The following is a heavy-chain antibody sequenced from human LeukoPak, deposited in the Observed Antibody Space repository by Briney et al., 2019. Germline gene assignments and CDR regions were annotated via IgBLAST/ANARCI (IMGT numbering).Heavy chain of an antibody. D-gene: IGHD3-22*01. Sequence: SSETLSRTCTVSGGSISSYYWSWIRQPAGQGLEWIGRIYTSGSTNYNPSLKSRVTMSVDTSKNQFSLKLSSVTAADTAVYYCARDVGYYDSSGYYYYFDYWGQGTLVTVSS. CDR1: GGSISSYY. V-gene: IGHV4-4*07. J-gene: IGHJ4*02. CDR3: ARDVGYYDSSGYYYYFDY. CDR2: IYTSGST.